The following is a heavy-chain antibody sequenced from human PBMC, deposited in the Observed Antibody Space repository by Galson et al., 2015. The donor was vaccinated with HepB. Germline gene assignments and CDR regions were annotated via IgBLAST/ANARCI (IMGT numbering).Heavy chain of an antibody. J-gene: IGHJ5*02. Sequence: SLRLSCAASGFTVSSNYMSWVRQAPGKGLEWVSVIYSGGSTYYADSVEGRFTISRDNSKNTLYLQMNSLRAEDTAVYYCARLRFLEWLINWFDPWGQGTLVTVSS. V-gene: IGHV3-66*01. CDR2: IYSGGST. D-gene: IGHD3-3*01. CDR3: ARLRFLEWLINWFDP. CDR1: GFTVSSNY.